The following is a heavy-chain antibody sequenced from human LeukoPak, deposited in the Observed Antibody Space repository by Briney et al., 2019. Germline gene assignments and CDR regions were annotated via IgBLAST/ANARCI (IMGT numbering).Heavy chain of an antibody. CDR1: GGSITTYY. V-gene: IGHV4-4*07. J-gene: IGHJ4*02. Sequence: PSETLSLTCTVSGGSITTYYWSWIRQPAGKGLEWIGRMYSGSTNYSPSLKSRVTMSADTSKNQFYLKLTSVTAADTAVYYCARSDCSRGGCPSFEYWGQGLLVTVSP. D-gene: IGHD2-15*01. CDR2: MYSGST. CDR3: ARSDCSRGGCPSFEY.